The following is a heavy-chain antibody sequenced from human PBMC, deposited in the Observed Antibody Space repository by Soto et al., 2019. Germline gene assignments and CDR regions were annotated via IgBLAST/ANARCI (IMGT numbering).Heavy chain of an antibody. D-gene: IGHD2-15*01. V-gene: IGHV3-48*01. CDR3: ARSSGGRLDY. CDR1: GFTFSSYS. J-gene: IGHJ4*01. Sequence: EVQLVESGGGLVQPGGSLRLSCVASGFTFSSYSMNWVRQAPGKGLEWVSYISSSSSTIYYADSVKGRFTISRDNAKNSLYLQTNSLRAEDTAVYYSARSSGGRLDYWGHGTLVTVSS. CDR2: ISSSSSTI.